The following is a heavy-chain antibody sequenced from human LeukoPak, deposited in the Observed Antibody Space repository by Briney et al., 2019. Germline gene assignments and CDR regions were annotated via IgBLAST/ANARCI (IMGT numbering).Heavy chain of an antibody. CDR2: IYHSGST. Sequence: PSETLSLTCTVSGGSISSGGYYWSWIRQPPGKGLEWIGYIYHSGSTYYNPSLKSRVTISVDRSKNQFSLKLSSVTAADTAVYYCARGGGASEDYWGQGTLVTVSS. J-gene: IGHJ4*02. CDR3: ARGGGASEDY. D-gene: IGHD3-16*01. CDR1: GGSISSGGYY. V-gene: IGHV4-30-2*01.